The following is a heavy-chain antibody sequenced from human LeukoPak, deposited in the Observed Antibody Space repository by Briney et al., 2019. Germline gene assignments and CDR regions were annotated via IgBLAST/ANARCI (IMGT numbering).Heavy chain of an antibody. D-gene: IGHD4-17*01. V-gene: IGHV3-21*01. CDR1: GFTFTSYT. Sequence: GGSLRLSCAASGFTFTSYTINWVRQARGKGLEWVSSISSSSSYIYYADSVKGRFTISRDNAKNSLYLKMNSLRAEDTALYYCARDYYGDYYFDYWGQGTLVTVSS. CDR2: ISSSSSYI. CDR3: ARDYYGDYYFDY. J-gene: IGHJ4*02.